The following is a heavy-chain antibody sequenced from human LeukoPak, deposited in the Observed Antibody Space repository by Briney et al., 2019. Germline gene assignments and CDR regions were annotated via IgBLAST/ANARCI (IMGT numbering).Heavy chain of an antibody. CDR1: GGTFSSYA. Sequence: ASVTVSCKASGGTFSSYAISWVRQAPGQGLEWMGGIIPIFGTANYAQKFQGRVTITTDESTSTAYMELSSLRSEDTAVYYCARGPGYSYGPFDYWGQGTLVTVSS. CDR2: IIPIFGTA. V-gene: IGHV1-69*05. J-gene: IGHJ4*02. CDR3: ARGPGYSYGPFDY. D-gene: IGHD5-18*01.